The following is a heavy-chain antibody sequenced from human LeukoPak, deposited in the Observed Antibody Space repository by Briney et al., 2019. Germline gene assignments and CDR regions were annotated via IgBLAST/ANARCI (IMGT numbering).Heavy chain of an antibody. CDR3: ARGMKVRGVIKSLLFDY. CDR1: GFTFSSYE. Sequence: GGSLRLSCAASGFTFSSYEMNWVRQAPGKGLEWVSYISSSGSTVYYADSVKGRFTISRDNAKNSLHLQMNSLRAEDTAVYYCARGMKVRGVIKSLLFDYWGQGTLVTVSS. V-gene: IGHV3-48*03. D-gene: IGHD3-10*01. J-gene: IGHJ4*02. CDR2: ISSSGSTV.